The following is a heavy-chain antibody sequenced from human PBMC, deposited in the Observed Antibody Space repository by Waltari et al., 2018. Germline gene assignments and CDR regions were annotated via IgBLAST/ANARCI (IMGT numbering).Heavy chain of an antibody. CDR3: AEEGNTTAGLFDS. J-gene: IGHJ4*02. Sequence: QVQLRESGPGLVRSSETLSLTCTVSGHSVNTAFYWAWIRQSQGGGLEGIASIYHTGISHYNSSLKSRVSISTDMSTKQFFLTLTHLTAADTAVYYCAEEGNTTAGLFDSWGQGTLVTVSS. V-gene: IGHV4-38-2*02. CDR2: IYHTGIS. D-gene: IGHD6-25*01. CDR1: GHSVNTAFY.